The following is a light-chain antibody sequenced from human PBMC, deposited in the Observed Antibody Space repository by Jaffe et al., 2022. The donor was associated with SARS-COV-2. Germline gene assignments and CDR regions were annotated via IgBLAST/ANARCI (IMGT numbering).Light chain of an antibody. CDR2: NTD. CDR3: VLYVGSGIFV. CDR1: SGSVSTTYY. V-gene: IGLV8-61*01. Sequence: QTVVTQEPSFSVSPGGTVTLTCGLSSGSVSTTYYPSWYQQTPGQAPRTLMYNTDTRSSGVPDRFSGSILGNKAALTITGAQADDESDYYCVLYVGSGIFVFGTGTKVTVL. J-gene: IGLJ1*01.